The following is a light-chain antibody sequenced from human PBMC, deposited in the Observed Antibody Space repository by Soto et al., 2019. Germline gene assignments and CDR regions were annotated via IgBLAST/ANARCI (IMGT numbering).Light chain of an antibody. J-gene: IGKJ5*01. CDR2: GAY. CDR3: QQYDNSIT. V-gene: IGKV3-20*01. Sequence: EIVLTQSPGTLSLSPGETATLSCRASQSVSSNNLAWYHQKPGQTPRLLIYGAYSRATGIPDRFSGNGSGTNFLLTISRLEPEDFAVYYCQQYDNSITFGQGTRLEI. CDR1: QSVSSNN.